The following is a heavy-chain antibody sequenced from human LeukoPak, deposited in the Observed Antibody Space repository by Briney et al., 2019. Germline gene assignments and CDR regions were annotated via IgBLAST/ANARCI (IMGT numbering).Heavy chain of an antibody. V-gene: IGHV4-4*09. CDR2: IHTSRST. CDR3: ARLVYSLDGSGYNWFDP. Sequence: SETLSLTCAVSGGAISSNYWSWIRQPPGKGLEWIGYIHTSRSTNYILSLKSRVTISVDTSKNQFSLKLSSVTAADTAVYYCARLVYSLDGSGYNWFDPWGQGTLVTVSS. D-gene: IGHD2-15*01. CDR1: GGAISSNY. J-gene: IGHJ5*02.